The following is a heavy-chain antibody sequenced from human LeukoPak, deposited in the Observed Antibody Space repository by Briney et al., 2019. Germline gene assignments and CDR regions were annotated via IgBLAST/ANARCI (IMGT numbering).Heavy chain of an antibody. D-gene: IGHD4-23*01. CDR2: ISSSSSYI. J-gene: IGHJ6*03. CDR1: GFTFRSYS. CDR3: AKDLSRLRWGYYYMDV. V-gene: IGHV3-21*01. Sequence: NTGGSLRLSCAASGFTFRSYSMNWVRQAPGKGLEWVSSISSSSSYIYYADSVKGRFTISRDNAKNSLYLQMNSLRAEDTAVYYCAKDLSRLRWGYYYMDVWGKGTTVTVSS.